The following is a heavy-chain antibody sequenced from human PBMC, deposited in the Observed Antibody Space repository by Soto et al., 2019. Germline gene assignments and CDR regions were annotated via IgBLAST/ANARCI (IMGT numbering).Heavy chain of an antibody. Sequence: EVQLVESGGGLVKPGGSLRLSCAASGFTFSIYTMSWVRQAPGKGLEWVSSISSTSAYIYYGDSVKGRFTISRGNAENSLYLQMDSLRAEDTAVYYCARDSSLFCTGGTCYLQDAFDIWGQGTMVTVSS. CDR1: GFTFSIYT. D-gene: IGHD2-15*01. CDR3: ARDSSLFCTGGTCYLQDAFDI. J-gene: IGHJ3*02. CDR2: ISSTSAYI. V-gene: IGHV3-21*01.